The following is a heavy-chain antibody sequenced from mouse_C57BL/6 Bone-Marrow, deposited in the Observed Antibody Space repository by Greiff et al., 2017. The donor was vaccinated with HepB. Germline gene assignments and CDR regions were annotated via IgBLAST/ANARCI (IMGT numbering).Heavy chain of an antibody. CDR1: GYTFTNYW. J-gene: IGHJ4*01. CDR2: IYPGGGYT. V-gene: IGHV1-63*01. Sequence: VQLVESGAELVRPGTSVKMSCKASGYTFTNYWIGWAKQRPGHGLEWIGDIYPGGGYTNYNEKFKGKATLTADKSSSTAYMQFSSLTSEDSAIYYCARNSYYGYDYYAMDYWGQGTSVTVSS. D-gene: IGHD2-9*01. CDR3: ARNSYYGYDYYAMDY.